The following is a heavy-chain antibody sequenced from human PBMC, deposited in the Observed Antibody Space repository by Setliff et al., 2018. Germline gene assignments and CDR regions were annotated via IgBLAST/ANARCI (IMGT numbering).Heavy chain of an antibody. CDR1: GFTFTSYA. V-gene: IGHV3-23*01. D-gene: IGHD6-13*01. CDR3: AKRGSSWSPIDF. J-gene: IGHJ4*02. CDR2: ISGSGGST. Sequence: LRLSCAASGFTFTSYAMNWVRQAPGKGLEWVSAISGSGGSTDYADSVKGRFTISRDNSKNTLYLQMNSLRAEDTAVYYCAKRGSSWSPIDFWGQGTLVTVSS.